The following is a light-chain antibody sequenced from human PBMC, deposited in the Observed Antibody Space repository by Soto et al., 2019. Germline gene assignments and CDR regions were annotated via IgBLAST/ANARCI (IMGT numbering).Light chain of an antibody. V-gene: IGKV3-20*01. CDR1: QSVSSSY. Sequence: EIVLTQSPGTLSLSPGERATLSCRASQSVSSSYLAWYQQKTGQAPRLLIYGASSMDTGIPDRFSGSGSGTDFTLTISRLEPEDFAVYYCQQYGSSPQTFGQGTKVEIK. CDR3: QQYGSSPQT. CDR2: GAS. J-gene: IGKJ1*01.